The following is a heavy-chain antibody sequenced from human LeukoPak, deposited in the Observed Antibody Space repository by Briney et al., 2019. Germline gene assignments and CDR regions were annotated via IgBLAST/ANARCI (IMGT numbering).Heavy chain of an antibody. CDR2: ISGSGGST. V-gene: IGHV3-23*01. D-gene: IGHD3-22*01. Sequence: GGSLRLSCAASGFTFSSYAMSWVRQAPGKGLEWVSAISGSGGSTYYADSVKGRFTISRDNSKNTLYLQMNSLRADDTAVYYCAKDSSGSMVVVVEPDHWGQGTLVTVSS. CDR1: GFTFSSYA. J-gene: IGHJ4*02. CDR3: AKDSSGSMVVVVEPDH.